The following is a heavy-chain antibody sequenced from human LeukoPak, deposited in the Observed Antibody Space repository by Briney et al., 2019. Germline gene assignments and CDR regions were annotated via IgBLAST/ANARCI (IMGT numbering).Heavy chain of an antibody. V-gene: IGHV3-23*01. D-gene: IGHD2-15*01. Sequence: GGSLRLSCAASGFTFSSYAMSWVRQAPGKGLEWVSAISGSGRTTDYADSVKGRFTISRDNSKNTVYLQMNSLRAEDTAVYYCAKLCSGGSCYWNYWGQGTLVTVSS. CDR1: GFTFSSYA. CDR2: ISGSGRTT. J-gene: IGHJ4*02. CDR3: AKLCSGGSCYWNY.